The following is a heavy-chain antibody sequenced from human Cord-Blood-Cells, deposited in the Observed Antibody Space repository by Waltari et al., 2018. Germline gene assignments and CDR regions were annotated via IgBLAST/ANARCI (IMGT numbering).Heavy chain of an antibody. Sequence: QVQLVQSGAEVTKPGAAVKVSCKASGYTFNSDAVHWLRQAPGQRLEWMGWINAGNGNTKYSQKFQGRVTITRDTSASTAYMELSSLRSEDTAVYYCARDQGGDYDAFDIWGQGTMVTVSS. CDR1: GYTFNSDA. CDR2: INAGNGNT. CDR3: ARDQGGDYDAFDI. J-gene: IGHJ3*02. D-gene: IGHD2-21*02. V-gene: IGHV1-3*01.